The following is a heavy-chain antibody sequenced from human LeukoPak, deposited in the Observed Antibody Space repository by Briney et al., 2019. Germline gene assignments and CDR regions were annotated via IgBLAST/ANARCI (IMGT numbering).Heavy chain of an antibody. Sequence: PGRSLRLSCAASGFTFSSFGMHWVRQAPGKGLEWVALISYDGSEKYFADSVKGRFTISRDNSKSTLYLQMNSLRAEDTAIYYCAKDYFDSTGYPYFDYWGQGTLVTVSS. J-gene: IGHJ4*02. D-gene: IGHD3-22*01. CDR2: ISYDGSEK. V-gene: IGHV3-30*18. CDR1: GFTFSSFG. CDR3: AKDYFDSTGYPYFDY.